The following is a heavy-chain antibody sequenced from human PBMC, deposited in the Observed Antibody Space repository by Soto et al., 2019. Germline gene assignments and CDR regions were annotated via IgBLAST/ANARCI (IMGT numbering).Heavy chain of an antibody. Sequence: PGGALRLFSVASGFTFDNYAMSWVRQAPGKGLEWVSAISGSGGTTYYSDSVKGRFTISRDNSKNTVYLQMNDLRVEDAAEYFCAKDSWAIFGVPAGEYYAMDVWGQVPTVPVSS. D-gene: IGHD3-3*01. CDR2: ISGSGGTT. CDR1: GFTFDNYA. J-gene: IGHJ6*02. V-gene: IGHV3-23*01. CDR3: AKDSWAIFGVPAGEYYAMDV.